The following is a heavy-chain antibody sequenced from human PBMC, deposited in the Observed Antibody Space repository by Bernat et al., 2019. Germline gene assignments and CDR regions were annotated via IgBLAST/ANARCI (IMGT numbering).Heavy chain of an antibody. CDR1: GGSISGYY. V-gene: IGHV4-59*01. J-gene: IGHJ4*02. CDR3: ARDVVWPYYFDY. Sequence: QVQLQESGPGLVKPSETLSLTCTVSGGSISGYYWSWIRQPPGKGLEWIGYIYYSGSTNYNPSLKSRVTISVDTSKNQFSLKLSSVTAADTALYYCARDVVWPYYFDYWGQGTLVTVSS. CDR2: IYYSGST. D-gene: IGHD5/OR15-5a*01.